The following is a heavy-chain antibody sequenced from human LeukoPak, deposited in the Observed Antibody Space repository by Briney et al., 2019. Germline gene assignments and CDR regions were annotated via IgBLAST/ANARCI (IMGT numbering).Heavy chain of an antibody. J-gene: IGHJ4*02. Sequence: GGSLRLSCAASGFTFDDYAMHWVRQAPGKGLEWVSGISWNSGSIGYADSVKGRFTISRDNAKNSLYLQMNSLRAEDTALYYCAKGATYYYDSSGYYHTKPTFDYWGQGTLVTVSS. V-gene: IGHV3-9*01. CDR2: ISWNSGSI. D-gene: IGHD3-22*01. CDR1: GFTFDDYA. CDR3: AKGATYYYDSSGYYHTKPTFDY.